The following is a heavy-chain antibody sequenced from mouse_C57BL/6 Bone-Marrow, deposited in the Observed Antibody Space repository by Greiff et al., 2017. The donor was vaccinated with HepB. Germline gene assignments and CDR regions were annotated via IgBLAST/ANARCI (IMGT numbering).Heavy chain of an antibody. CDR2: ISGGGGNT. CDR3: ARWSLLRLWYFDV. CDR1: GFTFSSYT. Sequence: EVKVVESGGGLVKPGGSLKLSCAASGFTFSSYTMSWVRQTPEKRLEWVATISGGGGNTYYPDSVKGRFTISRDNAQNTLYLQMSGLRSEDTSLYCCARWSLLRLWYFDVWGTWTTVTVTS. D-gene: IGHD1-1*01. V-gene: IGHV5-9*01. J-gene: IGHJ1*03.